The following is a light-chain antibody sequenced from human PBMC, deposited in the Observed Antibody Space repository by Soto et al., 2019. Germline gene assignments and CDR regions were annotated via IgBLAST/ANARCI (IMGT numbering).Light chain of an antibody. CDR2: EDT. V-gene: IGLV2-23*01. CDR1: SRDVGNYNL. Sequence: QSALTQPASVSGSRGQSITISCTGTSRDVGNYNLVSWYQQYPGKAPKLMIYEDTKRPSGVSHRFSGSKSGNTASLTISGLQPEDEAGYYCCSYAGSSTVVFGGGTKVTVL. J-gene: IGLJ2*01. CDR3: CSYAGSSTVV.